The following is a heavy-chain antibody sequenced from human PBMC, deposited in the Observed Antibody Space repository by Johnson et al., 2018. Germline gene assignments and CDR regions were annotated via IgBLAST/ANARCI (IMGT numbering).Heavy chain of an antibody. CDR3: ARGSGYCSHFDQ. Sequence: QVQLQESGPGLVKPSETLSLTCTVSGGSISSYYWSWIRQPPGKGLEWIGYIYYSGSTDYNPSLKGRVTISKDTAKNQFSLRLYFVTDADPAVYFCARGSGYCSHFDQWGQGTLLTVSS. J-gene: IGHJ4*02. CDR2: IYYSGST. CDR1: GGSISSYY. D-gene: IGHD3-3*01. V-gene: IGHV4-59*01.